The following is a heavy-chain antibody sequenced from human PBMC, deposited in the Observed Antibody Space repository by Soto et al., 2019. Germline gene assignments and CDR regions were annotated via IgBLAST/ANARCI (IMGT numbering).Heavy chain of an antibody. D-gene: IGHD6-19*01. V-gene: IGHV3-33*01. CDR1: GFTFSSYG. Sequence: GGSLRLSCAASGFTFSSYGMHWVRQAPGKGLEWVAVIWYDGSNKYYADSVKGRFTISRDNSKNTLYLQMNSLRAEDTAVYYCARDSAVASPFIVYCGQGPLVTVSS. CDR3: ARDSAVASPFIVY. CDR2: IWYDGSNK. J-gene: IGHJ4*02.